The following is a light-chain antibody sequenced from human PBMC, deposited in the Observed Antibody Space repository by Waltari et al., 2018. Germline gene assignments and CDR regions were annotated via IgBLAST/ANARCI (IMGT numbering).Light chain of an antibody. Sequence: QTVVTQEPSLSVSPGGTVTLTCALSSGSLSSTSYASWYQQSPVQTPRTLVYKANIRSSGVPDRFAGSGLGNKAVLIITGAQAEDESTYYCLLYMGSGIWVFGGGTKLTVL. CDR2: KAN. CDR1: SGSLSSTSY. CDR3: LLYMGSGIWV. J-gene: IGLJ3*02. V-gene: IGLV8-61*01.